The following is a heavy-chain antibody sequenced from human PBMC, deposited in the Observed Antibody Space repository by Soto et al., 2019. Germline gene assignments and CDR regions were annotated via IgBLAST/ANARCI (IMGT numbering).Heavy chain of an antibody. CDR2: IYYSGST. CDR3: ARVFSTYYYDSSGYYYVDY. D-gene: IGHD3-22*01. J-gene: IGHJ4*02. V-gene: IGHV4-39*01. Sequence: QLQLQESGPGLVKPSETLSLTCTVSGGSISSSSYYWGWIRQPPGKGLEWIGSIYYSGSTYYNPSLKSRVPISVDTSKNQFSLKLSSVTAADTAVYYCARVFSTYYYDSSGYYYVDYWGQGTLVTVSS. CDR1: GGSISSSSYY.